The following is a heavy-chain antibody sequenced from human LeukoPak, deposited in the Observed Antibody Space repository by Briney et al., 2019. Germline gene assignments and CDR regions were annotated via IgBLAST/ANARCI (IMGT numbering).Heavy chain of an antibody. CDR3: ARAAGSYSSYWYYMDV. CDR1: GYTFTVFY. V-gene: IGHV1-2*02. Sequence: GASVKVSCKASGYTFTVFYMHWVRQAPGQGLEWMGWINPNSGGTDYAQKFQGRVTMTRDTSISTAYMELSRLRSDDTAVYYCARAAGSYSSYWYYMDVWGKGTTVTVFS. D-gene: IGHD3-10*01. CDR2: INPNSGGT. J-gene: IGHJ6*03.